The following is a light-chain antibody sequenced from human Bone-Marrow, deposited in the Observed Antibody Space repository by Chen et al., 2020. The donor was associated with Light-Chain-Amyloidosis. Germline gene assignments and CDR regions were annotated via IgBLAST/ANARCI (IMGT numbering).Light chain of an antibody. CDR1: SSDVGGYNY. V-gene: IGLV2-14*01. J-gene: IGLJ2*01. CDR3: SSYTSSSTRV. CDR2: DVS. Sequence: QSALTQPASVSGSPGQSITISCTGTSSDVGGYNYVSWYQQHPGKAPKLMIYDVSNRPSGVSNRFSGSKYGNTASLTISGLKAEDEADYYCSSYTSSSTRVFGGGTKLTVL.